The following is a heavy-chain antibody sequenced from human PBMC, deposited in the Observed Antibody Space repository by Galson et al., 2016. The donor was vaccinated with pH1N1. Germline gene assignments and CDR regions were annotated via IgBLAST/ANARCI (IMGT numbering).Heavy chain of an antibody. V-gene: IGHV2-5*01. CDR1: GFSLSTSGVG. D-gene: IGHD4-11*01. CDR3: AHSLYRYYVGWFDP. CDR2: IYWNDDK. Sequence: PALVKPTQTLTLTCTFSGFSLSTSGVGVGWIRQPPGKALEWLALIYWNDDKRYSPSLKSRLTITKDTSKNQVVLTMTNMDPVDTATYYCAHSLYRYYVGWFDPWGQGTLVTVSS. J-gene: IGHJ5*02.